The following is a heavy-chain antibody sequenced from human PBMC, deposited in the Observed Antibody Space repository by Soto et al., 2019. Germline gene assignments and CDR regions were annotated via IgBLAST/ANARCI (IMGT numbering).Heavy chain of an antibody. V-gene: IGHV1-18*01. CDR1: GYSFANQA. CDR2: ISGRSGNS. CDR3: ARGYDSSAYFYPSGDGMDV. Sequence: QVQLVQSGTEVKKPGASVTVSCKTSGYSFANQAINWVRQAPGQGLEWVGWISGRSGNSNYAETVRGRVTMTTDTSTGTAYLELRALTTDDTAVYYCARGYDSSAYFYPSGDGMDVWGQGTTGTVSS. J-gene: IGHJ6*02. D-gene: IGHD3-22*01.